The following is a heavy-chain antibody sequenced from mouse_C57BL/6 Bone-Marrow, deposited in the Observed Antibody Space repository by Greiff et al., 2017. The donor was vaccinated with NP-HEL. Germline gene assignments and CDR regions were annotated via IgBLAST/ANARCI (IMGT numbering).Heavy chain of an antibody. D-gene: IGHD1-1*01. Sequence: VQLQQSVAELVRPGASVKLSCTASGFNIKNTYMHWVKQRPEQGLEWIGRIDPANGNTKYAPKFQGKATITADTSSNTAYLQLSSLTSEATAIYYCARSGVSTVVAYYAMDYWGQGTSVTVSS. J-gene: IGHJ4*01. CDR3: ARSGVSTVVAYYAMDY. CDR2: IDPANGNT. CDR1: GFNIKNTY. V-gene: IGHV14-3*01.